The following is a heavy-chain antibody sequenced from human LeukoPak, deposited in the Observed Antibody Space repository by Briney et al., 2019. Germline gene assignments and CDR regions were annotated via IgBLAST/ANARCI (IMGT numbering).Heavy chain of an antibody. D-gene: IGHD2-8*02. CDR1: GYSLSSGYY. CDR2: VYHTGTT. J-gene: IGHJ4*02. Sequence: PSETLSLTCNVSGYSLSSGYYWGWIRQSPGKGLAWIGTVYHTGTTYYSPSLKSRLAILLDTSTNRFSLKLTSVTATDTAVYYCASAHYEATGLGYYFKFWGQGTLVSVSS. V-gene: IGHV4-38-2*02. CDR3: ASAHYEATGLGYYFKF.